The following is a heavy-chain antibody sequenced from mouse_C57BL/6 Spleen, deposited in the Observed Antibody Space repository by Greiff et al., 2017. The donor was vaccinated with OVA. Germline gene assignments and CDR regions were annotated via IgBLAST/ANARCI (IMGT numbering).Heavy chain of an antibody. V-gene: IGHV1-39*01. CDR1: GYSFTDYN. CDR3: ARNPLGSSYRYFDV. Sequence: VQLKESGPELVKPGASVKISCKASGYSFTDYNMNWVKQSNGKSLEWIGVINPNYGTTSYNQKFKGKATLTVDQSSSTAYMQLNSLTSEDSAVYYCARNPLGSSYRYFDVWGTGTTVTVSS. D-gene: IGHD1-1*01. J-gene: IGHJ1*03. CDR2: INPNYGTT.